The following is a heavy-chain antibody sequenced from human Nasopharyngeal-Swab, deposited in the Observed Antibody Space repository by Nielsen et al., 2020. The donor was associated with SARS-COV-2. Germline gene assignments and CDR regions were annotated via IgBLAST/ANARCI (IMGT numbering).Heavy chain of an antibody. CDR1: GGSISSSSYY. CDR3: ARPYYDSSGYDAWFDP. CDR2: IYYSGST. V-gene: IGHV4-39*01. D-gene: IGHD3-22*01. Sequence: SETLSLTCTVSGGSISSSSYYWGWIRQPPGKGLEWIGSIYYSGSTYYNPSLKSRVTMSVDTSKNQFPLKLSSVTAADTAVYYCARPYYDSSGYDAWFDPWGQGTLVTVSS. J-gene: IGHJ5*02.